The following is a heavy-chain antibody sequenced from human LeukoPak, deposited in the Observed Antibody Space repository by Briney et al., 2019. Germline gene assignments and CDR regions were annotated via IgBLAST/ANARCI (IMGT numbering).Heavy chain of an antibody. CDR2: ISSSSSYI. CDR1: GFTFSSYS. CDR3: AKDRPAIAVAGTFDY. D-gene: IGHD6-19*01. V-gene: IGHV3-21*04. Sequence: GGSLRLSCAASGFTFSSYSMNWVRQAPGKGLEWVSSISSSSSYIYYADSVKGRFTISRDNSKNTLYLQMNSLRAEDTAVYYCAKDRPAIAVAGTFDYWGQGTLVTVSS. J-gene: IGHJ4*02.